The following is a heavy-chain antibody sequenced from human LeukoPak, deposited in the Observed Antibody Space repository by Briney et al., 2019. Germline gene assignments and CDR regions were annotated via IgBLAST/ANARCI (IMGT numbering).Heavy chain of an antibody. J-gene: IGHJ4*02. V-gene: IGHV1-3*01. D-gene: IGHD3-22*01. Sequence: ASVKVSCKASGYTFTSYAMHWVRQAPGQRLEWMGWINAGNGNTKYSQKFQGRVTITRDTSASTAYMELSSLRPEDTAVYYCACLGYYYDSSGALWGQGTLVTVSS. CDR3: ACLGYYYDSSGAL. CDR1: GYTFTSYA. CDR2: INAGNGNT.